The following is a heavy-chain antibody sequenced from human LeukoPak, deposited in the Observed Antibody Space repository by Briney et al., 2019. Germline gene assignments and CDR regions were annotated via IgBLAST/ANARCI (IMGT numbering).Heavy chain of an antibody. J-gene: IGHJ4*02. Sequence: GSLRLSCAASGFTFTDYYMSWIRQPPGKGLEWIGEINHSGSTNYNPSLKSRVTISVDTSKNQFSLKLSSLPAADTAVYYCARGGRGLRYFDGVWGQGTLVTVSS. V-gene: IGHV4-34*01. CDR3: ARGGRGLRYFDGV. CDR2: INHSGST. D-gene: IGHD3-9*01. CDR1: GFTFTDYY.